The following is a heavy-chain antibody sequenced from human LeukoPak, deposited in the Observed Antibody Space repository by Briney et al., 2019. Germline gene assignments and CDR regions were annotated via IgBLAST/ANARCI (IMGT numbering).Heavy chain of an antibody. D-gene: IGHD3-16*01. J-gene: IGHJ4*02. V-gene: IGHV1-18*01. CDR2: ISANSGNT. CDR3: ARDVNYAFDY. Sequence: ASVKVSCKPSGYSFPRNGISWVRQAPGQGLEWMGWISANSGNTNYAQKFQDRVTLTTDTSTSTVYMELRSLRSDDTAVYYCARDVNYAFDYWGQGTLVTVSS. CDR1: GYSFPRNG.